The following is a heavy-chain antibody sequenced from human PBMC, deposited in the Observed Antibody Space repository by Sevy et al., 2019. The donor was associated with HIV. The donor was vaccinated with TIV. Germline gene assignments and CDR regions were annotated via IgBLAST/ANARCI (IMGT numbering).Heavy chain of an antibody. V-gene: IGHV3-21*01. CDR1: GFTFSTYN. CDR2: ITDSSNYI. Sequence: GGSLRLSCAASGFTFSTYNMNWVRQAPGKGLEWVSSITDSSNYIYHANSVKGRFPISRDNAQNSLYLQMNSLRAEDTAVYFCARDRRTLNYYGSSGYNYYFDYWGQGTLVTVSS. J-gene: IGHJ4*02. CDR3: ARDRRTLNYYGSSGYNYYFDY. D-gene: IGHD3-22*01.